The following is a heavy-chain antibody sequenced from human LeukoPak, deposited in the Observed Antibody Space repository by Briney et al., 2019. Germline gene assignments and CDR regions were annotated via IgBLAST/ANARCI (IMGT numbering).Heavy chain of an antibody. CDR2: ISGSGGST. CDR3: AKSVFDSSGDPYMDV. J-gene: IGHJ6*03. Sequence: PGGSLRLSCAASGFTFSNYAMSWVRQAPGKGLEWVSAISGSGGSTYYADSVKGRFTISRDNSKNTLYLQMNSLRAEDTAVYYCAKSVFDSSGDPYMDVWGKGTTVTISS. D-gene: IGHD3-22*01. V-gene: IGHV3-23*01. CDR1: GFTFSNYA.